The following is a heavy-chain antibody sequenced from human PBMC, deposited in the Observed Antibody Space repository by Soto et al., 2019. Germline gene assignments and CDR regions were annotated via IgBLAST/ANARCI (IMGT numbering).Heavy chain of an antibody. CDR3: VRGVAAGPYSLLYYYYYYGMDV. D-gene: IGHD2-15*01. Sequence: AASVKVSCKASGGTFGSYAISWVRQAPGQGLDWMGGIIPIFGTTDYAQKFQGRVTITADDSTSTAYMELSSLRSEDTAVYYCVRGVAAGPYSLLYYYYYYGMDVWGQGTTVTV. J-gene: IGHJ6*02. V-gene: IGHV1-69*13. CDR2: IIPIFGTT. CDR1: GGTFGSYA.